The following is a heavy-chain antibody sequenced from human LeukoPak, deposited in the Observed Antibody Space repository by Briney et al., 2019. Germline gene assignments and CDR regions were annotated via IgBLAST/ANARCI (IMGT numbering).Heavy chain of an antibody. Sequence: GGSLRLSCAASGFTFSSYSMNWVRQAPGKGLEWVSYISSSSSTIYYADSVKGRFTISRDNAKNSLYLQMNSLRAEDTAVYYCARSSMYDSSGYPQPWGQETLVTVSS. CDR2: ISSSSSTI. D-gene: IGHD3-22*01. CDR3: ARSSMYDSSGYPQP. CDR1: GFTFSSYS. J-gene: IGHJ5*02. V-gene: IGHV3-48*01.